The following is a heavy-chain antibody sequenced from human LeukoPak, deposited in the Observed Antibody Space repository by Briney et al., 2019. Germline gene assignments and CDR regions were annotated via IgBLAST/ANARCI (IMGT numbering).Heavy chain of an antibody. CDR3: ATYRQVLLPFES. CDR2: ISSSSSYI. V-gene: IGHV3-21*01. D-gene: IGHD2-8*02. J-gene: IGHJ4*02. Sequence: GGSLRLSCAASGFTFSSYSMNWVRQAPGKGLEWVPSISSSSSYINYADSVRGRFTISRDNAKNSLFLQMDSLRGEDTAVYYCATYRQVLLPFESWGQGTLVTVSS. CDR1: GFTFSSYS.